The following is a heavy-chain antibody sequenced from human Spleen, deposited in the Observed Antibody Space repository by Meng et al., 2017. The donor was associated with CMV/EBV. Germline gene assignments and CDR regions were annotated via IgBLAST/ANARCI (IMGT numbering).Heavy chain of an antibody. D-gene: IGHD3-3*01. V-gene: IGHV4-4*07. CDR2: IYTSGST. J-gene: IGHJ4*02. CDR1: GGSISSYY. Sequence: HVLLQESGQGLVKPSETLSLTCTVSGGSISSYYCSWIRQPAGKGLEWIGRIYTSGSTNYNPSLKSRVTMSVDTSKNQFSLKLSSVTAADTAVYYCARWSRRPLGSGYLFDYWGQGTLVTVSS. CDR3: ARWSRRPLGSGYLFDY.